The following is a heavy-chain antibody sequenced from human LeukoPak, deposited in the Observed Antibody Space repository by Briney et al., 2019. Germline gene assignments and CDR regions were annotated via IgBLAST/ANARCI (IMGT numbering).Heavy chain of an antibody. J-gene: IGHJ6*03. V-gene: IGHV3-20*04. D-gene: IGHD6-6*01. Sequence: GGSLRLPCAASGFTFDDYGMSWVRQAPGKGLEWVSGINWNGGSTGYADSVKGRFTISRDNAKNSLYLQMNSLRAEDTALYYCAREGRIAARPKTYYYYYMDVWGKGTTVTVSS. CDR3: AREGRIAARPKTYYYYYMDV. CDR1: GFTFDDYG. CDR2: INWNGGST.